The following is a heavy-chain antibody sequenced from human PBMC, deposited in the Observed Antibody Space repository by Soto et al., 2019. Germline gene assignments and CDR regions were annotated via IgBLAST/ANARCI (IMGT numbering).Heavy chain of an antibody. CDR3: ARDGGSYSDYYYGMDV. J-gene: IGHJ6*02. Sequence: GGSLRLSCAASGFTVSSNYMSWVRQAPGKGLEWVSVIYSGGSTYYADSVKGRFTISRDNSKNTLYLQMNSLRAEDTAVYYCARDGGSYSDYYYGMDVWGQGTTVTVSS. V-gene: IGHV3-53*01. D-gene: IGHD1-26*01. CDR1: GFTVSSNY. CDR2: IYSGGST.